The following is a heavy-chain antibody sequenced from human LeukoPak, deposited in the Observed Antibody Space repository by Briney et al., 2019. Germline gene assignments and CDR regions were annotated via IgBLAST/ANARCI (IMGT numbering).Heavy chain of an antibody. V-gene: IGHV1-2*02. J-gene: IGHJ4*02. CDR3: ARVVVRDADNYKDY. CDR1: GYTFTGYY. D-gene: IGHD5-24*01. Sequence: ASVKVSCKASGYTFTGYYLHWVRQAPGQGLEWMGWIHPNSGGTNYAQKFQGRVTMTRDTSISTAYLDLSRLRSDDTAVYYCARVVVRDADNYKDYWGQGTLVTVSS. CDR2: IHPNSGGT.